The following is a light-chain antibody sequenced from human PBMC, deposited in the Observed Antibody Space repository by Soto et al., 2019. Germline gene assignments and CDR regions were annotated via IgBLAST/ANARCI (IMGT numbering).Light chain of an antibody. V-gene: IGKV3-15*01. CDR3: QHYNNWPKT. CDR1: QSVSSTS. CDR2: GAS. Sequence: EIVLTQSPDTLPLSPGESATLSSRASQSVSSTSLAWYQQQPGKAPRILIYGASTRATDIPARFSGRGSGSDCTLTISSLQSEDFSVYYCQHYNNWPKTFGQGTKVDIK. J-gene: IGKJ1*01.